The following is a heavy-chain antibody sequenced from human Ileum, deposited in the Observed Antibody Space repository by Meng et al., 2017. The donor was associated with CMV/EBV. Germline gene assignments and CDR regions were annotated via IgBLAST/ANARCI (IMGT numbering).Heavy chain of an antibody. CDR1: YTFTGHY. D-gene: IGHD3-10*01. CDR2: INPNSGIT. V-gene: IGHV1-2*02. Sequence: YTFTGHYINWVRQAPGQGLEWMGWINPNSGITAYAQRFQGRLTMTRDTSIRTVYMELNSLASGDTAMYYCARDGVSLSFGEFTNWLDPWGQGTLVTVSS. J-gene: IGHJ5*02. CDR3: ARDGVSLSFGEFTNWLDP.